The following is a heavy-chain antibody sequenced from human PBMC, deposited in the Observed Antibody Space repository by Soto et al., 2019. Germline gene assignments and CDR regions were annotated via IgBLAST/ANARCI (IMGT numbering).Heavy chain of an antibody. CDR3: ARVTLGDSENYYYYMDV. V-gene: IGHV1-8*01. J-gene: IGHJ6*03. CDR1: GYTFTSYD. CDR2: MNPNSGNT. D-gene: IGHD3-16*01. Sequence: ASVKVSCKASGYTFTSYDINWVRQATGQGLEWMGWMNPNSGNTGYAQKFQGRITMTRNTSISTAYMELSSLRSEDTAVYYCARVTLGDSENYYYYMDVWGQGTTVTVAS.